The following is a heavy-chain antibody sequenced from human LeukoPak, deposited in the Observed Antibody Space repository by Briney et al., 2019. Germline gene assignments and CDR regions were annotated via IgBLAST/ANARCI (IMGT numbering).Heavy chain of an antibody. V-gene: IGHV3-9*01. J-gene: IGHJ6*02. CDR3: AKDIGTGDTYYYYGMDV. CDR1: GFTFDDYA. D-gene: IGHD7-27*01. Sequence: PGGSLGLSCAASGFTFDDYAMHWVRQAPGKGLEWVSGISWNSGSIGYADSVKGRFTISRDNAKNSLYLQMNSLRAEDTALYYCAKDIGTGDTYYYYGMDVWGQGTTVTVSS. CDR2: ISWNSGSI.